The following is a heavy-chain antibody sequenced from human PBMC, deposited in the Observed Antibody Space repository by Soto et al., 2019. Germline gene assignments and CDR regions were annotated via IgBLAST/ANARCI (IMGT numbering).Heavy chain of an antibody. CDR1: GGSVSSRYFY. Sequence: QLQLQESGPGLAKPSETLSLTCTVSGGSVSSRYFYWGWIRQPPGKGLEWIGSIYYSGTTYYNPSLKSRVTISVDTSKNQFSLELSSVTAADTAVYYCARHGYCSDGNCYLGGFGYWGQGTLVTVSS. D-gene: IGHD2-15*01. CDR2: IYYSGTT. J-gene: IGHJ4*02. CDR3: ARHGYCSDGNCYLGGFGY. V-gene: IGHV4-39*01.